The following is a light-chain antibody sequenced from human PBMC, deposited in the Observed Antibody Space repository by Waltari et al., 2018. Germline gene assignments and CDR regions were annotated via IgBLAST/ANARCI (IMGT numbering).Light chain of an antibody. CDR1: QSVSRF. Sequence: EVVTTQSPATLSVSPGERVTLSCRASQSVSRFVAWYQQKPGQAPRLLIYGASTRAPGIPARFSGSGSGTEFTLTISSLQSEDFAVYYCQQYNDWPPLTFGGGTKLEIK. J-gene: IGKJ4*01. CDR3: QQYNDWPPLT. CDR2: GAS. V-gene: IGKV3-15*01.